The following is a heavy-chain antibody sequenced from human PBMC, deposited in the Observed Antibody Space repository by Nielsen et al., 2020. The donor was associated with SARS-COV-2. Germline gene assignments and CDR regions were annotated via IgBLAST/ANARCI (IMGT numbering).Heavy chain of an antibody. Sequence: GESLKISCAASGFTFSSYWMHWVRQAPGKGLVWVSRINSDGSSTSYADSVKGRFTISRDNAKNSLYLQMNSLRAEDTAVYYCARARSRITMVRGVPGGMDVWGQGTTVTVSS. CDR1: GFTFSSYW. CDR2: INSDGSST. V-gene: IGHV3-74*01. CDR3: ARARSRITMVRGVPGGMDV. D-gene: IGHD3-10*01. J-gene: IGHJ6*02.